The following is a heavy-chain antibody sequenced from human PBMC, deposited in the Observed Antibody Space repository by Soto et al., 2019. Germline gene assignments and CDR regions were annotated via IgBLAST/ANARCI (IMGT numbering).Heavy chain of an antibody. D-gene: IGHD6-6*01. CDR1: GYTFATYG. CDR3: TRGKSIEVDEGY. J-gene: IGHJ4*02. CDR2: ISAINGAT. Sequence: QVQLVQSGGEVRKPGASVKVSCKASGYTFATYGVSWVRQAPGQGLEWVGWISAINGATSSAQKFKDRVIMTTDTQTSTAYMEVRSLRSDAPAIYYRTRGKSIEVDEGYWGQGTRVTVS. V-gene: IGHV1-18*01.